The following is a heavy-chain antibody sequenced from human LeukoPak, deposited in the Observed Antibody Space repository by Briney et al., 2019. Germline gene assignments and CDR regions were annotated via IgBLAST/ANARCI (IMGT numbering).Heavy chain of an antibody. Sequence: PGGSLRLSCAASGFTFTTYAMSWVRQAPGKGLEWVSSVSDTGDRTYYADSVKGRFTISRDNSKNTLYLHMYSLRADDTAVYYCAQGGGSGFDNWGQGTLVTVSS. D-gene: IGHD3-10*01. CDR2: VSDTGDRT. J-gene: IGHJ4*02. V-gene: IGHV3-23*01. CDR1: GFTFTTYA. CDR3: AQGGGSGFDN.